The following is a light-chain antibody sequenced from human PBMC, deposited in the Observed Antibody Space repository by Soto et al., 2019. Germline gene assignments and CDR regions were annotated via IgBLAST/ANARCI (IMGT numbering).Light chain of an antibody. CDR3: SSFKSSITYV. J-gene: IGLJ1*01. Sequence: QSALTQPASVSGSPGQSITISCTGTSSDVGGYNSVSWYRQDPGKAPKLMIYDVTNRPSGVSNRFSGSKSGNTASLTISGLQDEEEADYYCSSFKSSITYVFGTGTKVTVL. CDR2: DVT. V-gene: IGLV2-14*01. CDR1: SSDVGGYNS.